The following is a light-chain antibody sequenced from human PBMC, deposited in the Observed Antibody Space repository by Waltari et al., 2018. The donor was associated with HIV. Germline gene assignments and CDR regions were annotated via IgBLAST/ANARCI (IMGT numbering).Light chain of an antibody. CDR1: QSVTTN. CDR2: GAS. CDR3: QQYYDWPPWT. V-gene: IGKV3-15*01. Sequence: TQSPATLSVSPGERATLSCRASQSVTTNLAWYQQKPGQSPRLLIYGASIRATGVPARFGGSGSGTQFTLTIDSLQSEDFAVYYCQQYYDWPPWTFGQGTKVEIK. J-gene: IGKJ1*01.